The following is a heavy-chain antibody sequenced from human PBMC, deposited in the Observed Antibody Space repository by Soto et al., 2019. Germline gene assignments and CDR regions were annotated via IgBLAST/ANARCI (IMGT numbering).Heavy chain of an antibody. CDR3: ARDYYDFWSGYLSCMDV. CDR1: GYTFTNYD. Sequence: ASVKVSCKASGYTFTNYDINWVRQATGQGLEWMGWMNPNSGNTSYAQKFQGRVTMTRDTSTSTVYMELSSLRSEDTAVYYCARDYYDFWSGYLSCMDVWGQGTTVTVSS. CDR2: MNPNSGNT. J-gene: IGHJ6*02. D-gene: IGHD3-3*01. V-gene: IGHV1-8*01.